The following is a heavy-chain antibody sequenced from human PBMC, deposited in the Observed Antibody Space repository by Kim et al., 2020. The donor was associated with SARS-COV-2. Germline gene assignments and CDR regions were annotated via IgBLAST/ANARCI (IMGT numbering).Heavy chain of an antibody. D-gene: IGHD3-10*01. V-gene: IGHV4-31*02. CDR3: AREKGGTTMVRGRGFDP. J-gene: IGHJ5*02. Sequence: LKSRVTISVDTSKNQFSLKLSSVTAADTAVYYCAREKGGTTMVRGRGFDPWGQGTLVTVSS.